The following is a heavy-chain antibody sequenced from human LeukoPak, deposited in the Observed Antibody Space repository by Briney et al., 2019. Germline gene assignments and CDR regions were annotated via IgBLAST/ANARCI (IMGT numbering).Heavy chain of an antibody. CDR3: ARRDSGYDPPLGY. Sequence: PGGSLRLSCAASGFTFSSYSMNWVRQAPGKGLEWVSYISSSSSTIYYADSVKGRFTISRDNAKNSLYLQMNSLRAEDTAVYYCARRDSGYDPPLGYWGQGTLVTVSS. CDR1: GFTFSSYS. J-gene: IGHJ4*02. D-gene: IGHD5-12*01. CDR2: ISSSSSTI. V-gene: IGHV3-48*01.